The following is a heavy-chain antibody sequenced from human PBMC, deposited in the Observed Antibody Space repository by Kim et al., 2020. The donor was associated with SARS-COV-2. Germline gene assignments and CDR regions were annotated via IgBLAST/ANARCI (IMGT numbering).Heavy chain of an antibody. CDR1: GFTFSSYG. CDR2: IWYDGSNK. CDR3: ALGATTRGHDAFDI. Sequence: GGSLRLSCAASGFTFSSYGMHWVRQAPGKGLEWVAVIWYDGSNKYYADSVKGRFTISRDNSKNTLYLQMNSLRAEDTAVYYCALGATTRGHDAFDIWGQGTMVTVSS. V-gene: IGHV3-33*08. J-gene: IGHJ3*02. D-gene: IGHD1-26*01.